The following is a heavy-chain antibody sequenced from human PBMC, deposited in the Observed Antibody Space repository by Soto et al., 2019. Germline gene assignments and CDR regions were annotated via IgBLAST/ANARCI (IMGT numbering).Heavy chain of an antibody. D-gene: IGHD3-3*01. CDR2: IYTSGST. Sequence: PSETLSLTCTVSGGSISSYYWSWIRQPAGKGLEWIGCIYTSGSTKYNPSLKSRFTMSVDTSKNQFSLKLSSVTAADTAVYYCARDRGESVTIFGVVTIDAFDIWGQGTMVTVSS. CDR1: GGSISSYY. J-gene: IGHJ3*02. V-gene: IGHV4-4*07. CDR3: ARDRGESVTIFGVVTIDAFDI.